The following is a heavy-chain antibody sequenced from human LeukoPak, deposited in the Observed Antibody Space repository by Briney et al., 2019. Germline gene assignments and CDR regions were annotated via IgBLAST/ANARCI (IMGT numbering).Heavy chain of an antibody. J-gene: IGHJ4*02. Sequence: ASVKVSCKASGYTFTSYAISWVRQAPGQGLEWMGGIIPIFGTANYAQKFQGRVTITADKSTSTAYMELSSLRSEDTAVYYCARAFSGQRGYSYGPDYFDYWGQGTLVTVSS. D-gene: IGHD5-18*01. CDR3: ARAFSGQRGYSYGPDYFDY. CDR2: IIPIFGTA. CDR1: GYTFTSYA. V-gene: IGHV1-69*06.